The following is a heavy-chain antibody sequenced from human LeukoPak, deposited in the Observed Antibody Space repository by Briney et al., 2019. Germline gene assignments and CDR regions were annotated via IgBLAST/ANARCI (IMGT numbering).Heavy chain of an antibody. J-gene: IGHJ6*02. CDR3: AKDIGIAAAGTYYGMDV. D-gene: IGHD6-13*01. V-gene: IGHV3-9*01. CDR2: ISWNSGSI. CDR1: GFTFSSYS. Sequence: GGSLRLSCAASGFTFSSYSMNWVRQAPGKGLEWVSGISWNSGSIGHADSVKGRFTISRDNAKNSLYLQMNSLRAEDTALYYCAKDIGIAAAGTYYGMDVWGQGTTVTVSS.